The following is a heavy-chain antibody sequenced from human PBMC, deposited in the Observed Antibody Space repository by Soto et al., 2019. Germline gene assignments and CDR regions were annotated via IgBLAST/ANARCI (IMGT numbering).Heavy chain of an antibody. CDR1: GFTFSSYA. D-gene: IGHD6-13*01. Sequence: EVQLLESGGGLVQPGGSLRLSCAASGFTFSSYAMSWVRQAPGKGLEWVSAISGSGGSTYYADSVKGRFTISRDNSKNTLYLQMNSLRAEDTAVYYCAKDRLAAAGDSYYFDYWGQGTLVTVSS. V-gene: IGHV3-23*01. J-gene: IGHJ4*02. CDR2: ISGSGGST. CDR3: AKDRLAAAGDSYYFDY.